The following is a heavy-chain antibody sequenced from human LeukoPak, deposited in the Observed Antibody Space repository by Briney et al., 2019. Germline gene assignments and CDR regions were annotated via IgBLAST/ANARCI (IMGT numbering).Heavy chain of an antibody. CDR3: ASDSSGWDAFDI. CDR1: GGTFSSYA. V-gene: IGHV1-69*13. D-gene: IGHD6-19*01. CDR2: IIPIFGTA. J-gene: IGHJ3*02. Sequence: SVKVSCKASGGTFSSYAISWVRQAPGQGLEWMGGIIPIFGTANYAQKFQGRVTITADESTSTAYMELSSLRSEDTAVYYCASDSSGWDAFDIWGQGTMVTVSS.